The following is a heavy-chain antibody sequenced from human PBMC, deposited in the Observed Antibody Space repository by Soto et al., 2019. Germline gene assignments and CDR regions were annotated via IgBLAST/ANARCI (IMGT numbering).Heavy chain of an antibody. J-gene: IGHJ5*02. D-gene: IGHD3-22*01. Sequence: SETLSLTCTVSGGSISSSSYYWGWIRQPPGKGLEWIGSIYYSGSTYYNPSLKSRVTISVDTSKNQFSLKLSSVTAADTAVYYCARQSPVYYYESSALWFDPWGQGTLVTVSS. CDR1: GGSISSSSYY. CDR3: ARQSPVYYYESSALWFDP. CDR2: IYYSGST. V-gene: IGHV4-39*01.